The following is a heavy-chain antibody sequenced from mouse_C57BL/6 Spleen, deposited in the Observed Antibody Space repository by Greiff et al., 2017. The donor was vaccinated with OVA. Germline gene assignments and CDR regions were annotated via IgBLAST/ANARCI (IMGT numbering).Heavy chain of an antibody. J-gene: IGHJ4*01. CDR2: ISYDGSN. V-gene: IGHV3-6*01. Sequence: EVKLQESGPGLVKPSQSLSLTCSVTGYSITSGYYWNWIRQFPGNKLEWMGYISYDGSNNYNPSLKNRISITRDTSKNQFFLKLNSVTTEDTATYYCAYYYGSSYLYYYAMDYWGQGTSVTVSS. CDR3: AYYYGSSYLYYYAMDY. D-gene: IGHD1-1*01. CDR1: GYSITSGYY.